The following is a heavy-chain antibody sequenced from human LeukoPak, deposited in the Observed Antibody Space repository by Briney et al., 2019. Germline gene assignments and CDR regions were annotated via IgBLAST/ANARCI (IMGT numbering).Heavy chain of an antibody. D-gene: IGHD3-10*01. J-gene: IGHJ4*02. Sequence: SETLSLTCTVSGGSISSYYWSWIRQPPGKGLEWVGYIYYSGSTTYNPSLRSRVTISVDTSKNQFSLKLSSVTAADTAVYYCARGDYYGSAAHWGQGTLVTISS. CDR3: ARGDYYGSAAH. CDR1: GGSISSYY. V-gene: IGHV4-59*01. CDR2: IYYSGST.